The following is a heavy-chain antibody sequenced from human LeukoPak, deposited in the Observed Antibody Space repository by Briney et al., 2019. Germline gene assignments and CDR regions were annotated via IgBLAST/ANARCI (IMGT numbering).Heavy chain of an antibody. CDR3: ARDRIGEYYFDY. CDR1: GFTFSSYS. CDR2: ISSSSSYI. D-gene: IGHD3-10*01. J-gene: IGHJ4*02. Sequence: PGGSLRLSCAASGFTFSSYSMNWLRQAPGKGLDWVSSISSSSSYIYYEDSVKGRFTISRDNAKNPLYLQMNSLSAEDTAVCYCARDRIGEYYFDYWGQGTLVTVSS. V-gene: IGHV3-21*01.